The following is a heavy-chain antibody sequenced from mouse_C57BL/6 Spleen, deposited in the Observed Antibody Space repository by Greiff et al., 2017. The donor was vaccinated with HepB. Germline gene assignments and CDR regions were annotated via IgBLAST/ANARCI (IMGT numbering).Heavy chain of an antibody. J-gene: IGHJ3*01. CDR1: GFSLTSYG. CDR3: ARVERDYSAH. CDR2: IWSGGST. Sequence: VQLQESGPGLVQPSQSLSITCTVSGFSLTSYGVHWVRQSPGKGLEWLGVIWSGGSTDYNAAFISRLSISKDNSKSQVFFKMNSLQADDTPIYYSARVERDYSAHWGQETLCSVSA. V-gene: IGHV2-2*01. D-gene: IGHD1-1*01.